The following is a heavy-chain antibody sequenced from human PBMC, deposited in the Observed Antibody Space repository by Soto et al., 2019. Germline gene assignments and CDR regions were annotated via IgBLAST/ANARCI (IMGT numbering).Heavy chain of an antibody. J-gene: IGHJ4*02. CDR3: ARDPYYYDSSGYYL. Sequence: PGGSLRLSCAASVFTFSRNCMHWVRQAPGKGRVWVSRINSDGSSTSYADSVKGRFTISRDNAKNTLYLQMNSLRAEDTAVYYCARDPYYYDSSGYYLWGQGTLVTVSS. V-gene: IGHV3-74*01. D-gene: IGHD3-22*01. CDR1: VFTFSRNC. CDR2: INSDGSST.